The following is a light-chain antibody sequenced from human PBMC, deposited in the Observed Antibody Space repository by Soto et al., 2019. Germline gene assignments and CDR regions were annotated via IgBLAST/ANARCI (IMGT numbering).Light chain of an antibody. CDR3: SSYKSGSTVV. CDR1: SSDVGGYNY. V-gene: IGLV2-14*03. CDR2: DVS. J-gene: IGLJ2*01. Sequence: QPVLTQPASVSGSPGQSITISCSGSSSDVGGYNYVSWYQQHPGKAPKLMIYDVSYRPSGVSNRFSGSKSGNTASLSISGLQAEDEADYYCSSYKSGSTVVFGGGTKVTVL.